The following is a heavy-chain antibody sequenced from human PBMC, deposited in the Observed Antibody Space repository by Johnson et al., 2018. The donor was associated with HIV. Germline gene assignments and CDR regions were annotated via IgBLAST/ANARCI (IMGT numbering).Heavy chain of an antibody. J-gene: IGHJ3*02. CDR3: ARARVITFGGVSGRVGAFDM. CDR1: GFTFSDYY. V-gene: IGHV3-11*04. D-gene: IGHD3-16*01. CDR2: ISSSGSTI. Sequence: QMLLVESGGGLVKPGGSLRLSCAASGFTFSDYYMSWIRQAPGKGLEWVSYISSSGSTIYYADSVKGRFTISRDNAKNSLYLQMNSLRAGDTAVYYCARARVITFGGVSGRVGAFDMWGQGTMVTVSS.